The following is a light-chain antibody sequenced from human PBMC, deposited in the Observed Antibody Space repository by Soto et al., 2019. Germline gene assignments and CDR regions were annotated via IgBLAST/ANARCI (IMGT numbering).Light chain of an antibody. CDR3: QQYGRT. CDR1: QSISSSY. J-gene: IGKJ1*01. V-gene: IGKV3-20*01. CDR2: GAS. Sequence: EIVLTQSPGTLSLSLGERATLSCRASQSISSSYLAWYQQKPGQAPRLLIYGASSRATGIPDRFSGSGSGTDFTLTISRLEPEDFAVHYCQQYGRTFGQGTKVEIK.